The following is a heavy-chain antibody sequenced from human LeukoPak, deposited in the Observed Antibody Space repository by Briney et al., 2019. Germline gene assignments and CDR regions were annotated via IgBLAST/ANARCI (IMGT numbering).Heavy chain of an antibody. V-gene: IGHV3-74*01. Sequence: GGSLRLSCAASGSTFSSYWMYWVRQAPGKGLECVSRINRDGTSTGYADSVKGRFTISRDNAKNSLYLQMNSLRAEDTAVYYCAREGKTYYYDSSGYFDYWGQGTLVTVSS. D-gene: IGHD3-22*01. CDR3: AREGKTYYYDSSGYFDY. CDR2: INRDGTST. J-gene: IGHJ4*02. CDR1: GSTFSSYW.